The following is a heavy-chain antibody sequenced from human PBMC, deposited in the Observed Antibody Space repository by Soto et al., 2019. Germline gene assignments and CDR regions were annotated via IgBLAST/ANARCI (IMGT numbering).Heavy chain of an antibody. CDR1: GGSISSSSDY. J-gene: IGHJ3*02. CDR3: ATRITMVRGVITKSLPRPDAFDI. V-gene: IGHV4-30-4*01. CDR2: IYYSGST. D-gene: IGHD3-10*01. Sequence: SETLSLTCIVSGGSISSSSDYWSWISQPPGKGLEWIGYIYYSGSTYYNPSLKSRVTISVDTSKNQFSLKLSSVTAADTAVYYCATRITMVRGVITKSLPRPDAFDIWGQGTMVTVSS.